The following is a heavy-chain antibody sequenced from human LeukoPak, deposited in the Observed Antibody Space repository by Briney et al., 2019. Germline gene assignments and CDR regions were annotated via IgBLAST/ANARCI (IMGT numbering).Heavy chain of an antibody. CDR1: GGSISSGSYY. J-gene: IGHJ3*02. CDR2: IYTSGST. CDR3: ARDGGTVSDAFDI. V-gene: IGHV4-61*02. Sequence: SQTLSLTCTVSGGSISSGSYYWSWIRQPAGKGLEWIGRIYTSGSTNYNPSLKSRVTISVDTSKNQFSLKLSSVTAADTAVYYCARDGGTVSDAFDIWGQGTMVTVSS. D-gene: IGHD3-16*01.